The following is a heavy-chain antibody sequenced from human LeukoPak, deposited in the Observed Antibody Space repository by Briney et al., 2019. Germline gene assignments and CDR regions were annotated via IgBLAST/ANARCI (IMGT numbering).Heavy chain of an antibody. CDR1: GASINSRIYY. Sequence: SETLSLTCTVSGASINSRIYYWGWIRQPPGKGLEWIGSIYYSGSTYYNPSLKSRVTISVDTSKNQFSLKLSSVTAADTAVYYCARDVPFNYGSGSYYNLYFDYWGQGTLVTVSS. CDR3: ARDVPFNYGSGSYYNLYFDY. V-gene: IGHV4-39*07. J-gene: IGHJ4*02. CDR2: IYYSGST. D-gene: IGHD3-10*01.